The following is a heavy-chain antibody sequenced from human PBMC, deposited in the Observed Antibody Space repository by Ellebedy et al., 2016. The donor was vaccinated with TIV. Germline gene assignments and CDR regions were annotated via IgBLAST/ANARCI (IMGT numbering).Heavy chain of an antibody. CDR2: IDWDDNK. D-gene: IGHD4-17*01. J-gene: IGHJ5*02. CDR1: GFSLRASGMC. CDR3: ARTDYGDYVGWFDP. Sequence: SGPTLVKPTQTLTLTCTFSGFSLRASGMCVSWVRQPPGKALEWLARIDWDDNKHYKTSLKTRLTISKDTSKNQVVLTMTNMDPVDTATYYCARTDYGDYVGWFDPWGQGTLVTVSS. V-gene: IGHV2-70*19.